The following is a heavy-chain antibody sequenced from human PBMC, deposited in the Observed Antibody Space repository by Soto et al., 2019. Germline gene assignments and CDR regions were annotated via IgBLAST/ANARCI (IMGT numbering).Heavy chain of an antibody. CDR1: GYTFTSYG. J-gene: IGHJ6*02. D-gene: IGHD3-3*01. V-gene: IGHV1-18*01. Sequence: ASVKVSCKASGYTFTSYGISWVRQAPGQGLEWMGWISAYNGNTNYAQKLQGRVTMTTDTSTSTAYMELRSLRSDDTAVYYCARENYYDFWSGYPSSYYYYGMDVWG. CDR3: ARENYYDFWSGYPSSYYYYGMDV. CDR2: ISAYNGNT.